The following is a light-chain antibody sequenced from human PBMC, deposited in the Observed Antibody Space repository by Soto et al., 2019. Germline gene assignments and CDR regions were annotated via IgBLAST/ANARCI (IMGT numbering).Light chain of an antibody. CDR1: QSVSSSY. CDR3: QQYGGSPAFT. V-gene: IGKV3-20*01. Sequence: EIVLTQSPGTLSLSPGETATLSCRASQSVSSSYLAWYQQKPGQPPRLLIYGSFSRATGIPDRFSASGSGTDVTLTISRLEPEDFAVYYCQQYGGSPAFTFGPGTKVYL. CDR2: GSF. J-gene: IGKJ3*01.